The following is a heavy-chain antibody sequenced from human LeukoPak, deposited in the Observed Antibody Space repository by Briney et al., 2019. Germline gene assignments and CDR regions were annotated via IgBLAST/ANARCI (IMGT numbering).Heavy chain of an antibody. Sequence: PSATLTLTCRVSGGSFTSSSWWTWVRQPPEKRLEWSGDIYHSGSTNYNPSLKGRVTISVDKSKNQFSLKLSTGTAADPAIYYCAWAGGSSDYGGRRTLVTVS. CDR2: IYHSGST. V-gene: IGHV4-4*02. J-gene: IGHJ4*02. D-gene: IGHD2-15*01. CDR3: AWAGGSSDY. CDR1: GGSFTSSSW.